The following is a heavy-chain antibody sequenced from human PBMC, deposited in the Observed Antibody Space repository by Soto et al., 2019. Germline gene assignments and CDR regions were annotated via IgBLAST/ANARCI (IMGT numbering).Heavy chain of an antibody. J-gene: IGHJ6*02. D-gene: IGHD3-10*01. CDR2: IYHSGST. CDR1: GGSISSNNW. Sequence: QVQLQESGPGLVKPSGTLSLTCAVSGGSISSNNWWSWVRQPPGQWLEWIGEIYHSGSTKYNPSLQSRVIITVNKSKNQFSLQLSSGTAADTALYYGAVVEVRGVIGRDGLDVWGQGTTVTVSS. CDR3: AVVEVRGVIGRDGLDV. V-gene: IGHV4-4*02.